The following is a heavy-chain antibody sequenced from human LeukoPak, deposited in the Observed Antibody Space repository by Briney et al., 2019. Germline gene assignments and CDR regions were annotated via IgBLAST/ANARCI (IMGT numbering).Heavy chain of an antibody. CDR3: ARDGYYDILTGYLRLDY. J-gene: IGHJ4*02. CDR2: ISAYNGNT. V-gene: IGHV1-18*01. CDR1: GYTFTGYG. Sequence: ASVKVSCKASGYTFTGYGISWVRQAPGQGLEWMGWISAYNGNTNYAQKLQGRVTMTTDTSTSTAYMELRSLRSDDTAVYYCARDGYYDILTGYLRLDYWGQGTLVTVSS. D-gene: IGHD3-9*01.